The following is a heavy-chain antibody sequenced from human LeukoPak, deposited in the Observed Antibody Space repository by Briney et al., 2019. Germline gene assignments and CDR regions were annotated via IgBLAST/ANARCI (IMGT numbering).Heavy chain of an antibody. CDR1: GFTFSSYG. V-gene: IGHV3-30*02. D-gene: IGHD3-3*01. CDR3: AKDPTSNYYDFWSGYYEDY. J-gene: IGHJ4*02. CDR2: IRYDGSNK. Sequence: PGGSLRLSCAASGFTFSSYGMHWVRQAPGKGLEWVAFIRYDGSNKYYADSVKGRFTISRDSSKNTLYLQMNSLRAEDTAVYYCAKDPTSNYYDFWSGYYEDYWGQGTLVTVSS.